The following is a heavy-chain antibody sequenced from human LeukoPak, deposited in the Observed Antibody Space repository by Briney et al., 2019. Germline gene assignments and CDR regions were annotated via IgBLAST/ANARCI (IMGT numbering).Heavy chain of an antibody. D-gene: IGHD3-22*01. CDR2: IRYDGSNK. Sequence: GGSLRLSCAASGFTFSSYGMHWVRQAPGKGLEWVAFIRYDGSNKYYADSVKGRFTISRDNAKNSLYLQMDSLRGEDTAVYYCVRDPDSLDFWGQGTLVTVSS. V-gene: IGHV3-30*02. CDR3: VRDPDSLDF. CDR1: GFTFSSYG. J-gene: IGHJ4*02.